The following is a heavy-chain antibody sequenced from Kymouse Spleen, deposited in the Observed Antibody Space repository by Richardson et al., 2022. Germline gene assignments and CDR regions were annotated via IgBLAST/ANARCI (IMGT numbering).Heavy chain of an antibody. D-gene: IGHD1-20*01,IGHD1-7*01. CDR2: IWYDGSNK. V-gene: IGHV3-33*01. CDR1: GFTFSSYG. Sequence: QVQLVESGGGVVQPGRSLRLSCAASGFTFSSYGMHWVRQAPGKGLEWVAVIWYDGSNKYYADSVKGRFTISRDNSKNTLYLQMNSLRAEDTAVYYCARDNWNNWFDPWGQGTLVTVSS. J-gene: IGHJ5*02. CDR3: ARDNWNNWFDP.